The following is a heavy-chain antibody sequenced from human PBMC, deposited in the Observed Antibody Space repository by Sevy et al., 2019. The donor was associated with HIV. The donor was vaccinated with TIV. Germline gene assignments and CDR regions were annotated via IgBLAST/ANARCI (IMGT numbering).Heavy chain of an antibody. Sequence: SETLSLTCAVYGGSFSGYYWSWIRQPPGKGLEWIGEINHSGSTNYNPSLKSRVTISVDTSKNQFSLKLSSVTAADTAVYYCARGFRITMVRGVPYYYYYYGMDVWGQGTTVTVSS. V-gene: IGHV4-34*01. D-gene: IGHD3-10*01. J-gene: IGHJ6*02. CDR1: GGSFSGYY. CDR3: ARGFRITMVRGVPYYYYYYGMDV. CDR2: INHSGST.